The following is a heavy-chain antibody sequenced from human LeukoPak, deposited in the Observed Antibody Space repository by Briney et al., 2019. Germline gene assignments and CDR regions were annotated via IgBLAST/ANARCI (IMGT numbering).Heavy chain of an antibody. CDR3: ARSGSHNYYYYGMDV. CDR1: GYTFTNYG. V-gene: IGHV1-18*01. J-gene: IGHJ6*02. Sequence: ASVEVSCKASGYTFTNYGISWVRQAPGQRLELMGWISAYNGNTKYAQKFQSRVTMTTDTSTNTVNMELRSLRSDDTAVFYCARSGSHNYYYYGMDVWGQGTTVIVSS. D-gene: IGHD1-26*01. CDR2: ISAYNGNT.